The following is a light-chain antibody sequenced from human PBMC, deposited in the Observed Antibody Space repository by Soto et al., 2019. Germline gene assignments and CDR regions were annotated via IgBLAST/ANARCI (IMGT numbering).Light chain of an antibody. CDR2: GTS. J-gene: IGKJ1*01. CDR1: QTISSNN. CDR3: QQYGSWT. V-gene: IGKV3-20*01. Sequence: EIVLTQSPGTLSVSPGERATLSCRASQTISSNNLAWYQKKPGQAPSLLIYGTSSRATGIPGRFSGSGSGTDFTLTISRLEPEDSAIYYCQQYGSWTFGQGTKVEI.